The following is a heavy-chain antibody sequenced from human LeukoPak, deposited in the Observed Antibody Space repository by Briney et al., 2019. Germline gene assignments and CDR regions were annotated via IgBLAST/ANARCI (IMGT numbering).Heavy chain of an antibody. CDR3: ARPTKEGSSWYWWFDP. CDR1: GFTFSSYW. J-gene: IGHJ5*02. CDR2: INDGSST. Sequence: GGSLRLSCVASGFTFSSYWMHWVRQAPGKGLVWVSRINDGSSTSYADSVKGRFTISRDNAKNTLYLQMNSLRAEDTAVYYCARPTKEGSSWYWWFDPWGQGTLVTVSS. V-gene: IGHV3-74*01. D-gene: IGHD6-13*01.